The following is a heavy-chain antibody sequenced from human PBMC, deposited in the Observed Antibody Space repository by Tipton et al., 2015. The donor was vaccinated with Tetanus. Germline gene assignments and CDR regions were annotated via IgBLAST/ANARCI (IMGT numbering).Heavy chain of an antibody. D-gene: IGHD5-12*01. Sequence: TLSLTCNVSGASINAGGYLWTWVRQHPGKGLEWIGNIYYNTERTSHVPSLASRVSISVDASKNQFSLTLSSVTAADTAVYYCARAELRRGFSGFLYYDLWGRGILVTVSS. J-gene: IGHJ2*01. CDR3: ARAELRRGFSGFLYYDL. CDR2: IYYNTERT. CDR1: GASINAGGYL. V-gene: IGHV4-31*03.